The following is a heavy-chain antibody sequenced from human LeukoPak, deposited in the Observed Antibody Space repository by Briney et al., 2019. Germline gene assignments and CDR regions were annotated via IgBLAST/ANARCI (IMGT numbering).Heavy chain of an antibody. CDR1: GYTFTSYG. D-gene: IGHD2-21*02. CDR3: ARAPEVTAISYYYYYYMDV. CDR2: IIPIFGTA. J-gene: IGHJ6*03. V-gene: IGHV1-69*06. Sequence: GASVKVSCKASGYTFTSYGISWVRQAPGQGLEWMGGIIPIFGTANYAQKFQGRVTITADKSTSTAYMELSSLRSEDTAVYYCARAPEVTAISYYYYYYMDVWGKGTTVTVSS.